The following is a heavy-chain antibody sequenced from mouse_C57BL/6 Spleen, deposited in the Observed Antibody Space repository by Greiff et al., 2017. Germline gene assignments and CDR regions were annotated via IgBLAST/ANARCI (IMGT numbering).Heavy chain of an antibody. D-gene: IGHD1-1*01. CDR2: ISSGSSTI. J-gene: IGHJ1*03. CDR1: GFTFSDYG. Sequence: EVKVVESGGGLVKPGGSLKLSCAASGFTFSDYGMHWVRQAPEKGLEWVAYISSGSSTIYYADTVKGRFTISRDNAKNTLFLQMTSLRSEDTAMYYCARQDYGSRGYFDVWGTGTTVTVSS. CDR3: ARQDYGSRGYFDV. V-gene: IGHV5-17*01.